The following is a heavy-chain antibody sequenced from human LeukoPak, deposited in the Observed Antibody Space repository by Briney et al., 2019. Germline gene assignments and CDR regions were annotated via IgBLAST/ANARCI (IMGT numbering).Heavy chain of an antibody. CDR2: ISDSGGNT. J-gene: IGHJ4*02. CDR1: GFTFSNYA. CDR3: AKVGATRFDY. V-gene: IGHV3-23*01. D-gene: IGHD1-26*01. Sequence: GGSLRLSCAASGFTFSNYAVGWVRQAPGKGLEWVSTISDSGGNTYHADSVKGRFTISRDNSKNTLYLQMNSLRAEDTAVYYCAKVGATRFDYWGQGTLVTVSS.